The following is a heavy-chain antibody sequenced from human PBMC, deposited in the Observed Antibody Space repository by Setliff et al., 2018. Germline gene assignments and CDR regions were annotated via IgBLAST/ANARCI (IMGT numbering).Heavy chain of an antibody. V-gene: IGHV5-51*01. D-gene: IGHD3-22*01. CDR3: ARESYDSSGYIYYFDY. CDR1: GYSFTSYW. Sequence: GESLKISCKGSGYSFTSYWIGWVRQMPGKGLEWMGIIYPGDSDTRYSPSFQGQVTISADKSISTAYLQWSSLKASDTAMYYCARESYDSSGYIYYFDYWSQGTLVTVSS. CDR2: IYPGDSDT. J-gene: IGHJ4*02.